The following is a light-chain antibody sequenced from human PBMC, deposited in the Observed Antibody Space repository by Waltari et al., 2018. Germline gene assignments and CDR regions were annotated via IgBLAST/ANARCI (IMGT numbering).Light chain of an antibody. CDR3: SSYTSSSTRV. J-gene: IGLJ6*01. Sequence: QSALTQPASVSGSPGQSITISCTGTRSDVGGYNYVSWYQQHPGKAPKLMIYDVSHRPSGVSHRFSGSKSGNTASLTISGLQAEDEADYYCSSYTSSSTRVFGSGIKVTVL. V-gene: IGLV2-14*03. CDR1: RSDVGGYNY. CDR2: DVS.